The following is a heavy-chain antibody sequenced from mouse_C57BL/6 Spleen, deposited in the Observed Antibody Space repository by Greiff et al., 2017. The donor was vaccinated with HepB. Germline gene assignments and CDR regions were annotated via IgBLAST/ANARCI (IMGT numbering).Heavy chain of an antibody. CDR1: GYTFTSYW. Sequence: QVQLQQPGAELVRPGTSVKLSCKASGYTFTSYWMHWVKQRPGQGLEWIGVIDPSDSYTNYNQKFKGKATLTVDTSSSTAYMQLSSLTSEDSAVYYCARRRNYGSSWWYFDVWGTGTTVTVSS. D-gene: IGHD1-1*01. V-gene: IGHV1-59*01. CDR2: IDPSDSYT. J-gene: IGHJ1*03. CDR3: ARRRNYGSSWWYFDV.